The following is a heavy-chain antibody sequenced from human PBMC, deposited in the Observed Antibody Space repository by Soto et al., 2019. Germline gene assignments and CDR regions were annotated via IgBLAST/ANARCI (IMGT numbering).Heavy chain of an antibody. CDR1: GFTVSSNY. J-gene: IGHJ4*02. CDR3: ARVSGVRPFSYFDY. CDR2: IYSGGST. V-gene: IGHV3-66*01. D-gene: IGHD3-10*01. Sequence: EVQLVESGGGLVQPGGSLRLSCAASGFTVSSNYMSWVRQAPGKGLEWVSVIYSGGSTYYADSVKDRFTISRDNSKNTLYLQMNSLRAEDTAVYYCARVSGVRPFSYFDYWGQGTLVTVSS.